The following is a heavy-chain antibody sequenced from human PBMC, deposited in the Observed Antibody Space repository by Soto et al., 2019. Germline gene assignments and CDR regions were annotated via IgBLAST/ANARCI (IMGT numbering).Heavy chain of an antibody. Sequence: EVQLLESGGGLVQPGGSLRLSCAASGFSFNFYVMTWVRQAPGKGLEWVSGMSGSGGHKYYADSVKGRFTVSRDNSNSPLFLQMNSLRAEDKAVYYCARAVTQYFDSWGQGTLVTVSS. CDR2: MSGSGGHK. V-gene: IGHV3-23*01. CDR3: ARAVTQYFDS. CDR1: GFSFNFYV. J-gene: IGHJ4*02.